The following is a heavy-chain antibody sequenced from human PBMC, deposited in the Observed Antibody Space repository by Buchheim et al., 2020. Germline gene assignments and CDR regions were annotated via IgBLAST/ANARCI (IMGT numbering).Heavy chain of an antibody. CDR3: AKALTYYDFWSGYYDYYYYGMDV. CDR2: ISYDGSNK. Sequence: QVQLVESGGGVVQPGRSLRLSCAASGFTFSSYGMHWVRQAPGKGLEWVAVISYDGSNKYYADSVKGRFTISRDNSKNTLYLQMNSLRAEDTAVYYCAKALTYYDFWSGYYDYYYYGMDVWGQGTT. J-gene: IGHJ6*02. CDR1: GFTFSSYG. D-gene: IGHD3-3*01. V-gene: IGHV3-30*18.